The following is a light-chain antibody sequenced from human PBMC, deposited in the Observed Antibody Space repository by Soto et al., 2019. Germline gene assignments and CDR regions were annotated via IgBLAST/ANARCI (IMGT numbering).Light chain of an antibody. Sequence: EIVMTQSPATLSVSPGERVTLSCRASESVSSSIAWYQQRPGQAPRLLIYGASTRATGIPARFSGSGSGTGLTLTSSRLPDECFAIYYCPWYNERRTVGRGTNVEI. J-gene: IGKJ1*01. CDR2: GAS. CDR1: ESVSSS. V-gene: IGKV3-15*01. CDR3: PWYNERRT.